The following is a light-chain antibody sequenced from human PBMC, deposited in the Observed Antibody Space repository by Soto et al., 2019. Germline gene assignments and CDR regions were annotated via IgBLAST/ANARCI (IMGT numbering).Light chain of an antibody. CDR3: QQYDSSPVT. CDR1: QSVSSSY. Sequence: ENVLTQSPGTLSLSPGERATLSCRASQSVSSSYLTWYQQKPGQAPRLLIYGASSRATDIPDRFSGSGSGTDFTLTISRLEPEDFEVYYCQQYDSSPVTFGQGTKLEIQ. V-gene: IGKV3-20*01. J-gene: IGKJ2*01. CDR2: GAS.